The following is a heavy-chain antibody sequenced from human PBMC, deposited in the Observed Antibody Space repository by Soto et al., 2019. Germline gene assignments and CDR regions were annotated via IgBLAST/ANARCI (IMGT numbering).Heavy chain of an antibody. CDR3: AREVVTETTLGSFDS. V-gene: IGHV1-69*01. CDR2: ISPFFGTT. Sequence: QVHLVQSGADGRKSGSSVRVSCTASGGGTLSNDAISWVRQAPGQGLEWLGRISPFFGTTDYSQSFQGRLTMTADASPGTVYIDLRSLKSDDTDVYYCAREVVTETTLGSFDSWGQGTLVTVSS. J-gene: IGHJ4*02. CDR1: GGGTLSNDA. D-gene: IGHD2-21*02.